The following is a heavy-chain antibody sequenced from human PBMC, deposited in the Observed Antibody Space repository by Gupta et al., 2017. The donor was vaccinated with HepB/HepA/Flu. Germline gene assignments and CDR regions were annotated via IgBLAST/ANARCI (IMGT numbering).Heavy chain of an antibody. Sequence: EVQLVESGGGLVQPGGSLRLSCVASGFTFSTYWMSWVRQAPGKGLEWVANIKQDGSEKSYVDSVKGRFTTSRDNTKNSMYLQMSSLRAEDTAVYYCATNLARGPHGFDSWGQGTLVTVSS. J-gene: IGHJ4*02. V-gene: IGHV3-7*01. D-gene: IGHD3-10*01. CDR2: IKQDGSEK. CDR1: GFTFSTYW. CDR3: ATNLARGPHGFDS.